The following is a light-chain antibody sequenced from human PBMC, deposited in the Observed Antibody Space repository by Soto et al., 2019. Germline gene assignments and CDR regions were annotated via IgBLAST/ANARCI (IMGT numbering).Light chain of an antibody. V-gene: IGKV1-5*01. J-gene: IGKJ2*01. Sequence: DIQITQSPSTLSASVGDRVTITCRASQSITSWLAWYQQKPGKAPNLLIYDASSLQSGVQSRFSGSGSGTEFTLTISSLQPDDSATYYCQQYSTYPWTFGQGTKLEIK. CDR3: QQYSTYPWT. CDR2: DAS. CDR1: QSITSW.